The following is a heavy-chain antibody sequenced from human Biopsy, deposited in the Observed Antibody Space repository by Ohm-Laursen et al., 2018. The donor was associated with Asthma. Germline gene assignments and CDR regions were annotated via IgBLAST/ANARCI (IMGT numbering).Heavy chain of an antibody. CDR2: IYYSGST. CDR3: ARDLSFYDSSGYYRRWFDP. CDR1: GGSISSGDYY. V-gene: IGHV4-30-4*01. Sequence: TLSLTCTVSGGSISSGDYYWSWIRQPPGKGLEWIGYIYYSGSTYYNPSLKSRVTISVDTSKNQFSLKLSSVTAADTAVYYCARDLSFYDSSGYYRRWFDPWGQGTLDTVSS. D-gene: IGHD3-22*01. J-gene: IGHJ5*02.